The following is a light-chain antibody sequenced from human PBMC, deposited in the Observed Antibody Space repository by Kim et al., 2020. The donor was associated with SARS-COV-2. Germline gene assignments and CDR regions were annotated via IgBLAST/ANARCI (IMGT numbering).Light chain of an antibody. CDR2: DAS. V-gene: IGKV1-5*01. J-gene: IGKJ1*01. CDR1: QGIGTW. CDR3: QQYSRDSRT. Sequence: VGDRVTITCRASQGIGTWLAWYQQKPVKAPKLLIFDASNLQSRVPSRFSGSGSGTQFTLTISSLQPDDYGTYFCQQYSRDSRTFGQGTKVDIK.